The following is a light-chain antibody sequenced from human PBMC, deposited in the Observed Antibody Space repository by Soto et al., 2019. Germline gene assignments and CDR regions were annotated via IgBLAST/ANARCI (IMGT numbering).Light chain of an antibody. CDR2: VHNDGSH. J-gene: IGLJ3*02. V-gene: IGLV4-69*01. CDR1: SRHSNYA. Sequence: QAVLTQSPSASASLGASVTLTCTLSSRHSNYAIAWHQQQPEKGPRLLMKVHNDGSHTKGDGIPDRFSGSSSGAERYLTISSLQSEDEADYYCQTWGTGFLLFGGGTKVTVL. CDR3: QTWGTGFLL.